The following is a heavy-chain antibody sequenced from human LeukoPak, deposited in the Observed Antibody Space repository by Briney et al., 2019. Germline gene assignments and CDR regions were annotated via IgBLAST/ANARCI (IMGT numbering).Heavy chain of an antibody. CDR3: AGVVGATGSSDY. V-gene: IGHV4-59*01. Sequence: NTSETLSLTCTVSGGSISSDYWSWIRQPPGKGLEWIGYIYYIGSTNYNPSLKSRITISVDTSKSHFSLKPSSVTAADTAVYYCAGVVGATGSSDYWGQGTLVTVSS. J-gene: IGHJ4*02. CDR1: GGSISSDY. D-gene: IGHD1-26*01. CDR2: IYYIGST.